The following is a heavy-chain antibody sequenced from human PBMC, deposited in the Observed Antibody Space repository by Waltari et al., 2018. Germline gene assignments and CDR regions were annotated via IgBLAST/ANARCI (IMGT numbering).Heavy chain of an antibody. D-gene: IGHD5-12*01. CDR3: ARVGHDPYYYMDV. V-gene: IGHV1-69*10. CDR1: GGTFRSYA. CDR2: IIPILGIA. J-gene: IGHJ6*03. Sequence: QVQLVQSGAEVKKPGSSVKVSCKASGGTFRSYALSWVRQAPGQGLEWMGGIIPILGIANYAQKFQGRVTITADKSTSTAYMELSSLRSEDTAVYYCARVGHDPYYYMDVWGKGTTVTVSS.